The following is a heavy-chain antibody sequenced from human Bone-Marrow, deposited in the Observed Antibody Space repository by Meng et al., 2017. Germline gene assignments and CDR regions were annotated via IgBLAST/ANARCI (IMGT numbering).Heavy chain of an antibody. Sequence: VRLVERGGGLVQPGRSLRLSWAAAGFTFSSYAMHWVRQAPGKGLEWVAVISYDGSTKYYADSVKGRFTISRDNSKNTLYLQMNSLRAEDTAVYYCARDRGGIDYWGQGTLVTVPS. J-gene: IGHJ4*02. D-gene: IGHD2-15*01. CDR2: ISYDGSTK. V-gene: IGHV3-30*01. CDR3: ARDRGGIDY. CDR1: GFTFSSYA.